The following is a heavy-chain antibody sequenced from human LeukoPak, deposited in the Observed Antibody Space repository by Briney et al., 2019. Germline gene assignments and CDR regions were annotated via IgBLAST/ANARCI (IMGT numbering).Heavy chain of an antibody. J-gene: IGHJ2*01. CDR2: IKQDGSQI. V-gene: IGHV3-7*05. CDR3: ARDSGEYSFGGFWYFDV. D-gene: IGHD5-18*01. CDR1: GFMFSSYW. Sequence: GGPLRLSCAGSGFMFSSYWIYWVRQAPGKGLEAVANIKQDGSQIHYVDSEKGRFTISRDNAQNSVYLQMNSLRVEDTAVYYCARDSGEYSFGGFWYFDVWGRGTLVTVSS.